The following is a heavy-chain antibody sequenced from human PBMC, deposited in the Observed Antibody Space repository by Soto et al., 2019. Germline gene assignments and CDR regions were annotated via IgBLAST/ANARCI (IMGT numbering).Heavy chain of an antibody. CDR1: GFTFSSYA. V-gene: IGHV3-23*01. Sequence: GGSLRLSCAASGFTFSSYAMSWVRQAPGKGLEWVSAISGSGGSTYYADSVKGRFTISRDNSKNTLYLQRNSLRAEDTAVYYCAKDLPGVTKTVVVAALFSPDYLGQGTLVTVSS. CDR3: AKDLPGVTKTVVVAALFSPDY. CDR2: ISGSGGST. J-gene: IGHJ4*02. D-gene: IGHD2-15*01.